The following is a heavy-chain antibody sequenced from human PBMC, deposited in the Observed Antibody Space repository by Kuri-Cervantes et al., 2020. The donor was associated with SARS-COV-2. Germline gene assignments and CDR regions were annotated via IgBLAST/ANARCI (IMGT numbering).Heavy chain of an antibody. Sequence: SVKVSCKASGGTFSSYTISWVRQAPGQGLEWMGRIIPILGIANYAQKFQGRVMITADKSTSTAYMELSSLRSEDTAVYYCARHPLSYCGGDCSSPSWYFDLWGRGTLVTVSS. CDR2: IIPILGIA. CDR1: GGTFSSYT. D-gene: IGHD2-21*02. J-gene: IGHJ2*01. V-gene: IGHV1-69*02. CDR3: ARHPLSYCGGDCSSPSWYFDL.